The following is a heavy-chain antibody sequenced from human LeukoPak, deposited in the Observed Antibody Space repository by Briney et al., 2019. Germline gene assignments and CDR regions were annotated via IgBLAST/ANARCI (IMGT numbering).Heavy chain of an antibody. V-gene: IGHV3-23*01. Sequence: GGSLRLPCAASGFTFSSYAMSWVRQAPGKGLEWVSAISGSGGSTYYADSVKGRFTISRDNSKNTLYLQMNSLRAEDTAVYYCAKAYTVYGDYDAFDIWGQGTMVTVSS. D-gene: IGHD4-17*01. CDR1: GFTFSSYA. J-gene: IGHJ3*02. CDR2: ISGSGGST. CDR3: AKAYTVYGDYDAFDI.